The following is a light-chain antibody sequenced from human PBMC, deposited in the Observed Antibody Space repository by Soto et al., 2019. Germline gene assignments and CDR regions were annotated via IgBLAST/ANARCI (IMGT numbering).Light chain of an antibody. CDR1: QSVSSSF. CDR3: QQYDSSPWT. Sequence: EIVLTQSPGTLSLSPGERATLSCRASQSVSSSFLAWYQHKPGQAPRLLIYGASSRATGIPDRFSGSGSGTDFTLTISRLEPEDFAVYYCQQYDSSPWTFGQWTNVEIK. CDR2: GAS. V-gene: IGKV3-20*01. J-gene: IGKJ1*01.